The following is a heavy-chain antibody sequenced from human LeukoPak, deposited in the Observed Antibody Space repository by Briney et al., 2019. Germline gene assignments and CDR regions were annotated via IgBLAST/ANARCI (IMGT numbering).Heavy chain of an antibody. CDR2: ISSSSSYI. CDR3: ARVHTQDSSGSALDY. Sequence: GGSLRLSCAASGFTFNKYSMNWVRQAPGKGLEWVSSISSSSSYIYYADSVKGRFTISRDNAKNSLYLQMNSLRAEDTAVYYCARVHTQDSSGSALDYWGQGTLVTVSS. V-gene: IGHV3-21*01. CDR1: GFTFNKYS. D-gene: IGHD3-22*01. J-gene: IGHJ4*02.